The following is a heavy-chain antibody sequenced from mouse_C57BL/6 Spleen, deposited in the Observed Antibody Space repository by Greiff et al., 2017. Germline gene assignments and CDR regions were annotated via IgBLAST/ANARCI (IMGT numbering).Heavy chain of an antibody. CDR2: IGPSDSYT. D-gene: IGHD1-1*01. Sequence: VQLQQSGAELVRPGTSVKLSCKASGYTFTSYWMHWVKQRPGQGLEWIGVIGPSDSYTNYNHKVKGKGTLTVDTSSSTAYLQLSSLTSEDSAVYYCARGDSSSYFDYWGQGTTLTVSS. CDR1: GYTFTSYW. CDR3: ARGDSSSYFDY. V-gene: IGHV1-59*01. J-gene: IGHJ2*01.